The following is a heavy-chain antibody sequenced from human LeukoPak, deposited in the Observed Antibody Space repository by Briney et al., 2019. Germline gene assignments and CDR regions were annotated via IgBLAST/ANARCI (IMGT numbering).Heavy chain of an antibody. V-gene: IGHV3-7*01. Sequence: EGSLRLSCTASGFIFSNYWMTWVRQAPGKGLEWVAQINQDGSKEYYIDSAKARFSISRDNARNSLSLQMNSLRAEDTAVYYCVRDGGVSGYDLLDYWGQGTLVTVSS. D-gene: IGHD5-12*01. CDR3: VRDGGVSGYDLLDY. CDR1: GFIFSNYW. CDR2: INQDGSKE. J-gene: IGHJ4*02.